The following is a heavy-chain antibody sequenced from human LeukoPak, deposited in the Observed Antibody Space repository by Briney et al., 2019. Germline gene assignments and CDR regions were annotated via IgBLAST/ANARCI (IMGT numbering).Heavy chain of an antibody. CDR3: ARGLHWFDP. CDR1: GGSFSGYY. J-gene: IGHJ5*02. Sequence: SETLSLTCAVYGGSFSGYYWCWIRQPPGKGLEWIGEINHSGSTNYNPSLKSRVTISVDTSKNQFSLKLSSVTAADTAVYYCARGLHWFDPWGQGTLVTVSS. CDR2: INHSGST. V-gene: IGHV4-34*01.